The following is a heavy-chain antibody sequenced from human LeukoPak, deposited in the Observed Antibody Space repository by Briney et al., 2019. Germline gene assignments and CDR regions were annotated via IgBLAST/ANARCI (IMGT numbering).Heavy chain of an antibody. CDR2: ISYDGSNK. CDR1: GFTFSSYA. Sequence: PGGSLRLSCAASGFTFSSYAMHWDRQAPGKVLEWVAVISYDGSNKYYADSVKGRFTISRDNSKNTLYLQMNSLRAEDTAVYYCARAYYYDSSGYYYGSTDAFDIWGQGTMVTVSS. V-gene: IGHV3-30*04. CDR3: ARAYYYDSSGYYYGSTDAFDI. D-gene: IGHD3-22*01. J-gene: IGHJ3*02.